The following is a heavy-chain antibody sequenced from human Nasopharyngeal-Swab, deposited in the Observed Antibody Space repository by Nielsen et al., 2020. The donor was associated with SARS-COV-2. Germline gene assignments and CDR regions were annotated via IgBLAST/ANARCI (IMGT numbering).Heavy chain of an antibody. J-gene: IGHJ4*02. D-gene: IGHD6-6*01. Sequence: VRQAPGKGLEWVGRIKSKTDGGTTDYAAPVKGRFTISRDNSKNTLYLQMNSLRAEDTAVYYCAKEEVEYSSSSGDYWGQGTLVTVSS. CDR2: IKSKTDGGTT. CDR3: AKEEVEYSSSSGDY. V-gene: IGHV3-15*01.